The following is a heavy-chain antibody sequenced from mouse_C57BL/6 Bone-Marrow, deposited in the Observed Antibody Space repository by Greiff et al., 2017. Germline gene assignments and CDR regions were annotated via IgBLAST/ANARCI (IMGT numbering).Heavy chain of an antibody. Sequence: VQLQQSGPELVKPGASVKISCKASGYTFTDYYMNWVKQSHGKSLEWIGDINPNNGGTSYNQKFKGKATLTVDKSSSTAYMVLRSLTSEDSAVYYCARRRGGNYVDWYFDVGGTGTTVTVSS. CDR2: INPNNGGT. CDR3: ARRRGGNYVDWYFDV. D-gene: IGHD2-1*01. CDR1: GYTFTDYY. J-gene: IGHJ1*03. V-gene: IGHV1-26*01.